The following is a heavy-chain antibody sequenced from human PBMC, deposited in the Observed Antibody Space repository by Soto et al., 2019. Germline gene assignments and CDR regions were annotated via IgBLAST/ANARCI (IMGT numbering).Heavy chain of an antibody. CDR2: INHSGTT. Sequence: SETLSLTCAVYGGSFSGHYWSWIRQPPGKGLEWIGEINHSGTTNSNPSLKSRVTLSVDTSKNQLSLKLSSVTAADTAVYYCARGISMIVEVQRDAPDKYYLDSWRQGTQVTVSS. CDR3: ARGISMIVEVQRDAPDKYYLDS. J-gene: IGHJ4*02. V-gene: IGHV4-34*01. D-gene: IGHD3-22*01. CDR1: GGSFSGHY.